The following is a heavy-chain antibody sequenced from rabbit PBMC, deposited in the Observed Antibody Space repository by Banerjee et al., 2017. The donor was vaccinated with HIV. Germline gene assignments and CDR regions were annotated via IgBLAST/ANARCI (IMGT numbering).Heavy chain of an antibody. CDR1: GFAFSSTYY. CDR2: IYPGSSGTT. J-gene: IGHJ4*01. D-gene: IGHD1-1*01. Sequence: QEQLEESGGDLVKPGASLTLTCTASGFAFSSTYYMCWVRQPPGKGLEWIGCIYPGSSGTTYYASWAKGRFTISKTSSTTVTLQMTSLTAADTATYFCVRGASSSGYYSLWGPGTLVTVS. CDR3: VRGASSSGYYSL. V-gene: IGHV1S45*01.